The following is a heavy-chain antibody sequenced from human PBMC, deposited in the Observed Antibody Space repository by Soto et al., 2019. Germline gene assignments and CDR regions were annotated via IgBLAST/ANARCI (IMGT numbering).Heavy chain of an antibody. V-gene: IGHV1-3*01. D-gene: IGHD2-15*01. CDR3: ARDGRVYCSGGTCYDFDY. Sequence: RASVKVSCKAPGYTFTNYAIHWVRQAPGHRLEWMGWINADNGNTKYSQRFQGRVTITRDTSASTAYMELSSLTSENTAVYYCARDGRVYCSGGTCYDFDYWGQGTLVTVSS. CDR2: INADNGNT. J-gene: IGHJ4*02. CDR1: GYTFTNYA.